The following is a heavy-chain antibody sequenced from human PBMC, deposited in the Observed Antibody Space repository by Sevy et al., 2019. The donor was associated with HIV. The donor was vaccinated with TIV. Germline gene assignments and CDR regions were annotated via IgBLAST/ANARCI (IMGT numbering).Heavy chain of an antibody. J-gene: IGHJ4*02. V-gene: IGHV3-7*01. CDR3: ARELWPGDY. D-gene: IGHD2-21*01. CDR2: INQDGSQK. CDR1: GFTFSDYF. Sequence: GGSLRLSCAASGFTFSDYFMGWVRKAPGKGLERIANINQDGSQKNYVDSVKGRFTITRDNAKNLFSLQMNSLRVDDTAVYYCARELWPGDYWGQGTLVTVSS.